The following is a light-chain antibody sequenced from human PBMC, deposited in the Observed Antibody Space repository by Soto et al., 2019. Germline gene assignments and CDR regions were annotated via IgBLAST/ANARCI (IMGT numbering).Light chain of an antibody. Sequence: EIVLTQSPATPSLSPGERATLSCRARQSVSSYLAWYQQKPGQAPRLLIYDASNRATGIPARFSGSGSGTDFTLTISSLEPEDFAVYYCQQRSNWTPSLTFGQGTKVDIK. CDR1: QSVSSY. CDR2: DAS. CDR3: QQRSNWTPSLT. V-gene: IGKV3-11*01. J-gene: IGKJ1*01.